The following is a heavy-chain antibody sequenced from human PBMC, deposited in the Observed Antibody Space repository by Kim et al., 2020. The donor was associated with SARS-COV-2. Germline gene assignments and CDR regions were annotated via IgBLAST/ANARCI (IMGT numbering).Heavy chain of an antibody. CDR2: IYPGDSDT. CDR1: GYSFTSYW. J-gene: IGHJ6*02. Sequence: GESLKISCKGSGYSFTSYWIGWVRQMPGKGLEWMGIIYPGDSDTRYSPSFQGQVTISADKSISTAYLQWSSLKASDTAMYYCRISHDEFGYYYYGMDVWGQGTTVTVSS. D-gene: IGHD3-3*02. V-gene: IGHV5-51*01. CDR3: RISHDEFGYYYYGMDV.